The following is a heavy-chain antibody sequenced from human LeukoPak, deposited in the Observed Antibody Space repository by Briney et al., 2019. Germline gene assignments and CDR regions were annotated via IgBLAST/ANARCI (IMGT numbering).Heavy chain of an antibody. CDR1: GYTFTSYD. V-gene: IGHV1-8*01. CDR3: ARGGYATPADGMDV. CDR2: MNPDSGNT. J-gene: IGHJ6*02. D-gene: IGHD2-2*01. Sequence: GASVKVSCKASGYTFTSYDINWVRHATGQGLEWMGWMNPDSGNTGYAQKFQGRVTMTRNTSISTAYMELSSLRSEDTAVYYCARGGYATPADGMDVWGQGTTVTVSS.